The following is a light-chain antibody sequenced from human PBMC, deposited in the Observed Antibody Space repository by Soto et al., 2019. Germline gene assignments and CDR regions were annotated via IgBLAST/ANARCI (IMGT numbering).Light chain of an antibody. J-gene: IGKJ2*01. CDR1: QSFTNNF. V-gene: IGKV3-20*01. CDR2: GAS. CDR3: QQYGRSPLLYT. Sequence: EIVLTQSPGTLSLSPGEGATLSCRASQSFTNNFLAWYQQKPGQAPRLLIYGASTRAAGVPDRFSGSGSGTDFTLTITRLEPEDFAVYYCQQYGRSPLLYTFGQGTKLGVK.